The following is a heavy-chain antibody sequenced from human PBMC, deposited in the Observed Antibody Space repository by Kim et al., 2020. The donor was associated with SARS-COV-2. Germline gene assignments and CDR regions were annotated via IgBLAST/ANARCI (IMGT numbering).Heavy chain of an antibody. CDR3: ARDSSGSLGH. J-gene: IGHJ4*02. D-gene: IGHD3-22*01. CDR2: T. V-gene: IGHV1-46*01. Sequence: TSYAQKFQGRVTMTRDTSTSTVYMELSSLRSEDTAVYYCARDSSGSLGHWGQGTLVTVSS.